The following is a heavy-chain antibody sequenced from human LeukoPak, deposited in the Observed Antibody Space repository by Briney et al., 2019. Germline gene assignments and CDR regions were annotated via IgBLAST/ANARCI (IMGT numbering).Heavy chain of an antibody. V-gene: IGHV4-4*07. CDR2: IYTSGST. CDR3: ARRAANYYGMDV. J-gene: IGHJ6*02. CDR1: GGSINSYY. Sequence: SETLSLTCTVPGGSINSYYWSWIRQSAEKGLEWIGHIYTSGSTNYNPSLKSRVTMSVDTSKNQFSLKLSFVTAADTAVYYCARRAANYYGMDVWGQGTTVTVS. D-gene: IGHD6-13*01.